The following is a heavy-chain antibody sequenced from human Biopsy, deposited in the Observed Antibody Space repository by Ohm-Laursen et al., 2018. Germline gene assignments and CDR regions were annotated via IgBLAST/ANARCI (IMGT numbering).Heavy chain of an antibody. CDR1: GGSISSGGSY. V-gene: IGHV4-31*01. Sequence: TLSLTCTVSGGSISSGGSYWSWIRQRPGKGLVWIGYIFNSANTYYNPSLKNLITISGDTSKNQFSLKLNSVTAADTAVYYCARDLPSSYYYAMDVWGQGTTVTVSS. CDR3: ARDLPSSYYYAMDV. CDR2: IFNSANT. J-gene: IGHJ6*02.